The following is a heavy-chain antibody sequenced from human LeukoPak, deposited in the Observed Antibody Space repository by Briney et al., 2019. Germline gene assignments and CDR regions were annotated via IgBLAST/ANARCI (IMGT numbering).Heavy chain of an antibody. Sequence: SQTLSLTCAISGDSVSSNSAAWSWIGQSPSRGLEWLGRTYYRSKWYSDYAVSVKSRITINPDTSKNQFSLQLNSVTPEDTAVYYCARDVRHDYVWGSYRLEFDYWGQGTLDTVSS. CDR2: TYYRSKWYS. CDR3: ARDVRHDYVWGSYRLEFDY. D-gene: IGHD3-16*02. CDR1: GDSVSSNSAA. J-gene: IGHJ4*02. V-gene: IGHV6-1*01.